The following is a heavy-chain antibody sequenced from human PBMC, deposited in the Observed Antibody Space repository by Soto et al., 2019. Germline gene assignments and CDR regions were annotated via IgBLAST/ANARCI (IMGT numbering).Heavy chain of an antibody. CDR2: INPSGGST. D-gene: IGHD2-21*01. V-gene: IGHV1-46*01. CDR3: ASAIVYCGGDCDDAFDI. CDR1: GYTFTSYY. J-gene: IGHJ3*02. Sequence: QVQLVQSGAEVKKPGASVKVSCKASGYTFTSYYMHWVRQAPGQGLEWMGIINPSGGSTSYAQKFQGRVTMTRDTSTSTVYMELSSLSSEDTAVYYCASAIVYCGGDCDDAFDIWGQGTMVTVSS.